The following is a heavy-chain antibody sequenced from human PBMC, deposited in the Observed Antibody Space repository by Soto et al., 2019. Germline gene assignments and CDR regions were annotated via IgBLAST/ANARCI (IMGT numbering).Heavy chain of an antibody. CDR3: AREKAAALNWDY. D-gene: IGHD1-20*01. Sequence: ASVKVSCKASGYTFTSYGISWVRQAPGQGLEWMGWISAYNGNTNYAQKLQGRATMTTDTSTSTAYMELRSLRSDDTAVYYCAREKAAALNWDYWGQGTLVTVSS. V-gene: IGHV1-18*01. CDR2: ISAYNGNT. J-gene: IGHJ4*02. CDR1: GYTFTSYG.